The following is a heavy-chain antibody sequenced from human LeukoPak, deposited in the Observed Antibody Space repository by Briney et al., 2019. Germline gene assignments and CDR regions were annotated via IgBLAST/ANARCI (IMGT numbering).Heavy chain of an antibody. CDR3: ARASLTDLSPLDV. Sequence: GGSLRLSCAASGFTFDDYGMSWVRQAPGKGLEWVSGINWNGGSTGYADSVKGRFTISRDNAKNSLYLQMNSLRAEDTAVYYCARASLTDLSPLDVWGKGTTVTVSS. CDR2: INWNGGST. CDR1: GFTFDDYG. D-gene: IGHD3-16*01. V-gene: IGHV3-20*04. J-gene: IGHJ6*04.